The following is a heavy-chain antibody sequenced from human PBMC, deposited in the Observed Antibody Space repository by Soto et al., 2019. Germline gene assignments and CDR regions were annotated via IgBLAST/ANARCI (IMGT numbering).Heavy chain of an antibody. D-gene: IGHD3-10*01. CDR2: IHYSGST. CDR3: ARDHGSGSYYYYYYGMDV. V-gene: IGHV4-61*01. J-gene: IGHJ6*02. CDR1: GGSVSSGSYY. Sequence: SETLSLTCTVSGGSVSSGSYYWSWIRQPPGKGLEWIGYIHYSGSTNYNPSLKSRVTISVDTSKNQFSLKLSSVTAADTAVYYCARDHGSGSYYYYYYGMDVWGQGTTVTVSS.